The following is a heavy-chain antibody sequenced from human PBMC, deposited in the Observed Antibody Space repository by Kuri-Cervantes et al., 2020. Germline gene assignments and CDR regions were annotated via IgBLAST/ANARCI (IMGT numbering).Heavy chain of an antibody. J-gene: IGHJ4*02. CDR3: ARADYGYSSGCIDY. Sequence: LSLTCAASGFTFSSYWMSWVRQAPGKGLEWVANIKQDGSEKYYVDSVKGRFAISRDNAKNSLYLQMNSLRAEDTAVYYCARADYGYSSGCIDYWGQGTLVTVSS. D-gene: IGHD6-19*01. CDR1: GFTFSSYW. V-gene: IGHV3-7*01. CDR2: IKQDGSEK.